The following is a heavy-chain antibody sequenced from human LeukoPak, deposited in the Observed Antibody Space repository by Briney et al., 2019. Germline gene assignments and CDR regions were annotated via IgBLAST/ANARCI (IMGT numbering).Heavy chain of an antibody. Sequence: XXXXTFTXXXINWVRQATGQGLEWMGWMNPNSGNTGYAQKFQGRVTMTRNTSISTAYVEMSSLRSEDTAVYYCAXXXXXXXXXXXXXXXDXDVWGKGTTVTISS. CDR3: AXXXXXXXXXXXXXXXDXDV. CDR1: XXTFTXXX. CDR2: MNPNSGNT. J-gene: IGHJ6*04. V-gene: IGHV1-8*01.